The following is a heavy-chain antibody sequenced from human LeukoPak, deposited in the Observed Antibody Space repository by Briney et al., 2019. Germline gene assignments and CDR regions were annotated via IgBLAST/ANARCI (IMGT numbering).Heavy chain of an antibody. V-gene: IGHV4-61*01. CDR3: ARDNDYGDYYSSGGWFDP. CDR1: GGSISSSSYY. J-gene: IGHJ5*02. D-gene: IGHD4-17*01. CDR2: IYYSGST. Sequence: SETLSLTCTVSGGSISSSSYYWSWIRQPPGKGLEWIGYIYYSGSTNYNPSLKSRVTISVDTSKNQFSLKLSSVTAADTAVYYCARDNDYGDYYSSGGWFDPWGQGTLVTVSS.